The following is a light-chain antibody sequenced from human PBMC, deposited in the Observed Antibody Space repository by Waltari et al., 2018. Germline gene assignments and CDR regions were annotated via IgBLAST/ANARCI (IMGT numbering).Light chain of an antibody. CDR3: LFYMGSGIWV. J-gene: IGLJ3*02. V-gene: IGLV8-61*01. CDR2: KGN. CDR1: SGSVPSTSY. Sequence: QTVVTQEPSLSVSPGGTVTLTCAFSSGSVPSTSYAIWYQQTPGQAPRTLGYKGNLRSSGVPERFAGSILGNKAALTITGAQADDESDYYCLFYMGSGIWVFGGGTKLTVL.